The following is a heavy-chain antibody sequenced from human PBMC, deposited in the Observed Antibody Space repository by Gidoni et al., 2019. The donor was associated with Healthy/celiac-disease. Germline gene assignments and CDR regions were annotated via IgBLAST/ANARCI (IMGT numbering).Heavy chain of an antibody. CDR2: TYYRSKWYN. V-gene: IGHV6-1*01. CDR1: GASVSRNSPA. J-gene: IGHJ4*02. D-gene: IGHD3-3*01. CDR3: ARAQFANYDFWSGYDY. Sequence: QVQLQQSGPGLVKPSQTLSPTCAISGASVSRNSPAWHWIRQSPSRGLEWLGRTYYRSKWYNDYAVAVKSRITINPDTSKNQFSLQLNSVTPEDTAVYYCARAQFANYDFWSGYDYWGQGTLVTVSS.